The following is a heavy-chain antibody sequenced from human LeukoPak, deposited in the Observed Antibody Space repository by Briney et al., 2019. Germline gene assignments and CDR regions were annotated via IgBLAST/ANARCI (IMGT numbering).Heavy chain of an antibody. CDR1: GFTFSSYW. Sequence: GGSLRLSCAASGFTFSSYWMHWVRQAPGRRLVWVSRISSDGSITNYADSVKGRFTISRDNAKNTLYLQMNSLRAEDTAVYYCASFSLTATVTTGDRLDPWGQGALVTVSS. CDR3: ASFSLTATVTTGDRLDP. J-gene: IGHJ5*02. D-gene: IGHD4-17*01. CDR2: ISSDGSIT. V-gene: IGHV3-74*01.